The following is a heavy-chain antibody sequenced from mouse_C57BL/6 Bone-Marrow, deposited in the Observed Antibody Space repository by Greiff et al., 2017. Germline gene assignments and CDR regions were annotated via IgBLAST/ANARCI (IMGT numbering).Heavy chain of an antibody. J-gene: IGHJ3*01. CDR3: ARYYYGSSFWFAY. V-gene: IGHV1-69*01. CDR1: GYTFTSYW. CDR2: IDPSDSYT. Sequence: QVQLKQPGAELVMPGASVKLSCKASGYTFTSYWMHWVQQRPGQGLEWIGEIDPSDSYTNYNQKFKGKSTLTVDKSSSTAYMQLSSLTSEDAAVYYCARYYYGSSFWFAYWGQGTLVTVSA. D-gene: IGHD1-1*01.